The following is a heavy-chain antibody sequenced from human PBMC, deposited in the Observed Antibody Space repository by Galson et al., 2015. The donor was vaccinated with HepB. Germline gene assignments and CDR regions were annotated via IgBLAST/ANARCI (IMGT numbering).Heavy chain of an antibody. Sequence: SLRLSCAASGFTFSSYAMHWVRQAPGKGLEWVAVISYDGSNKYYADSVKGRFTISRDNFKNTLYLQMNSLRAEDTAVYYCARDSENIRTFWSGYSSRRFDYWGQGTLVTVSS. CDR1: GFTFSSYA. D-gene: IGHD3-3*01. J-gene: IGHJ4*02. CDR3: ARDSENIRTFWSGYSSRRFDY. V-gene: IGHV3-30-3*01. CDR2: ISYDGSNK.